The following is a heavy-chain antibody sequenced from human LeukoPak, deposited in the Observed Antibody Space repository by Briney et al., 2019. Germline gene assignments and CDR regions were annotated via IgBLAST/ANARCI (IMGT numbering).Heavy chain of an antibody. D-gene: IGHD4-23*01. CDR2: IYSGGST. CDR3: AKPSGATNSVVRDNFDY. CDR1: GFTVSSNY. V-gene: IGHV3-66*04. J-gene: IGHJ4*02. Sequence: GGSLRLSCAASGFTVSSNYMSWVRQAPGKGLEWVSVIYSGGSTYYADSVKGRFTISRDNSKNTLYLQMNSLRAEDTAIFYCAKPSGATNSVVRDNFDYWGQGTLVTVSS.